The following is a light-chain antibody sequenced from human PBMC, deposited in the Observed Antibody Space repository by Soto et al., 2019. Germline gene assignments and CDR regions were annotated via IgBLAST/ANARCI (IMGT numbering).Light chain of an antibody. CDR3: QQRSNWQT. J-gene: IGKJ1*01. V-gene: IGKV3-15*01. CDR2: GAS. CDR1: QSVSSN. Sequence: EIVMTQSPATLSVSPGERATLSCRASQSVSSNLAWYQQKPGQAPRLLIYGASTRATGIPARFSGSGSGTDFTLTISSLEPEDFAVYYCQQRSNWQTFGQGTKVDIK.